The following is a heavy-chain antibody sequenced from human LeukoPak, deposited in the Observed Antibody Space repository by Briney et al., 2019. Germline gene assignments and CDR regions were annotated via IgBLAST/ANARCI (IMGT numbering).Heavy chain of an antibody. CDR2: ISWNSGSI. CDR3: ARSPAGANYYLDV. Sequence: GRSLRLSCAASGFTFDDYAMHWVRQAPGKGLEWVSGISWNSGSIGYADSVKGRFTISRDNAKNSLYLQMNSLRAEDTAVYYCARSPAGANYYLDVWGKGTTVTISS. V-gene: IGHV3-9*01. D-gene: IGHD1-14*01. CDR1: GFTFDDYA. J-gene: IGHJ6*03.